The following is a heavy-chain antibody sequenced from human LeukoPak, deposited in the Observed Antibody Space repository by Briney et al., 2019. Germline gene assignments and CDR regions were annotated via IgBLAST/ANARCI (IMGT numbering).Heavy chain of an antibody. D-gene: IGHD2-2*01. Sequence: GASVKVSCKASGYTFTSYDINWVRQATGQGLEWMGWMNPNSGNTGYAQKFQGRVTMTRNTSISTAYMELSSLRSEDTAVYYCARGSRYCSSTSCFSLDYFDYWGQGTLVTVSS. CDR1: GYTFTSYD. CDR2: MNPNSGNT. J-gene: IGHJ4*02. V-gene: IGHV1-8*01. CDR3: ARGSRYCSSTSCFSLDYFDY.